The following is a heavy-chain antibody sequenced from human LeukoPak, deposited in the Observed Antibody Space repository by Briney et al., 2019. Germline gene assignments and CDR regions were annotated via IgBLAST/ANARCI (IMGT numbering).Heavy chain of an antibody. CDR1: GGSISSYY. CDR3: ARHKGLYSYGSHQGIDY. CDR2: IYYSGST. Sequence: PSETLSLTCTVSGGSISSYYWSWIRQPPGKGLEWIGYIYYSGSTNYNPSLKSRVTISVDTSKNQFSLKLSSVTAADTAVYYCARHKGLYSYGSHQGIDYWGQGTLVTVSS. V-gene: IGHV4-59*08. D-gene: IGHD5-18*01. J-gene: IGHJ4*02.